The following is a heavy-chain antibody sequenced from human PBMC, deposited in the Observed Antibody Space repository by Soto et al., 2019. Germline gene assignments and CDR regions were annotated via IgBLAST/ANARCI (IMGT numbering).Heavy chain of an antibody. J-gene: IGHJ4*02. CDR1: GFTFSSYE. CDR3: ARVTTVVPPY. CDR2: ISGRSTTI. V-gene: IGHV3-48*03. D-gene: IGHD4-17*01. Sequence: PGGSLRLSCAASGFTFSSYEMNWVRQAPGKGLEWVSYISGRSTTIYYADSVKGRFTISRDNAKNSLYLQMNSLRAEDTAVYYCARVTTVVPPYWGQGTLVTVSS.